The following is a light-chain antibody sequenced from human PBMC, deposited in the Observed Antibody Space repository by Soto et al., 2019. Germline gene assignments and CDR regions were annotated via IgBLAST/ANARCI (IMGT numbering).Light chain of an antibody. CDR1: QGISTY. CDR3: QQSSDFPLT. J-gene: IGKJ4*01. V-gene: IGKV1-39*01. CDR2: AAS. Sequence: DIQMTQSPSSLSASVGDRVTITCRASQGISTYLNWYQQKPGKAPKLLIYAASSLQSGVPSRFSGSESGTDFSLTISSLQPEDFATYFCQQSSDFPLTFGGGTKVDIK.